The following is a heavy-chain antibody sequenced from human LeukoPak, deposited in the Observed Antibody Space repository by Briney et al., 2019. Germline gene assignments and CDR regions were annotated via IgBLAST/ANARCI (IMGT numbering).Heavy chain of an antibody. CDR2: IYPGDSDT. CDR1: GYSFTSYW. V-gene: IGHV5-51*01. D-gene: IGHD2-2*01. CDR3: ARGKYCSSTSCYDGWLGSFDP. J-gene: IGHJ5*02. Sequence: GESLKFSCKGSGYSFTSYWIGWVRQLPGKGLEWMGIIYPGDSDTRYSPSFQGQVTISADKSISTAYLQWSSLKASDTAMYYCARGKYCSSTSCYDGWLGSFDPWGQGTLVTVSS.